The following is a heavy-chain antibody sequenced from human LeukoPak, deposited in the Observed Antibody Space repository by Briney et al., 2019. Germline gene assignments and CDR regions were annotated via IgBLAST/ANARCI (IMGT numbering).Heavy chain of an antibody. V-gene: IGHV4-39*01. J-gene: IGHJ4*02. CDR3: ARHWVIAAAFGY. CDR2: IYYSGNT. CDR1: GVSISSSNSY. Sequence: PSETLSLTCTVSGVSISSSNSYWGWVRQPPGKGLEWIGSIYYSGNTYYNASLKSRVTISVDTSKNQFSLKLSSVTAADTAVYYCARHWVIAAAFGYWGQGTLVTVSS. D-gene: IGHD6-13*01.